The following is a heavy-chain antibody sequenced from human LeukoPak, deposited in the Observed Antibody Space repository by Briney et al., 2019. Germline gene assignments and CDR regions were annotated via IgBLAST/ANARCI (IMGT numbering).Heavy chain of an antibody. J-gene: IGHJ4*02. Sequence: SETLSLTCTVSGGSISSSSYYWGWIRQPPGKGREWIGSIYYSGSTYYNPSLKSRVTISVDTSKNQFSLKLSSVTAADTAVYYCARRGGRRFDYWGQGTLVTVSS. CDR3: ARRGGRRFDY. V-gene: IGHV4-39*01. CDR2: IYYSGST. D-gene: IGHD3-16*01. CDR1: GGSISSSSYY.